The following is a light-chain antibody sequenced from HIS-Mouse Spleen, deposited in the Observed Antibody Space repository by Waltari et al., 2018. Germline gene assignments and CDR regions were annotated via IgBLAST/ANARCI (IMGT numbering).Light chain of an antibody. CDR2: DVS. CDR3: SSYTSSSTWV. Sequence: QSALTQPASVSGSPGQSITISCTGTSSDVGVYNYVSWYQQHPGKAPKLMIYDVSNRPSGVSNRFSGSKSGNTASLTISGLQAGDEADYYCSSYTSSSTWVFGGGTKLTVL. CDR1: SSDVGVYNY. J-gene: IGLJ3*02. V-gene: IGLV2-14*03.